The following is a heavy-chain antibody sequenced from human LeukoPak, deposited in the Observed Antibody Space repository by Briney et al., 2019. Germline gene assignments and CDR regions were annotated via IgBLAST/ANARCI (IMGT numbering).Heavy chain of an antibody. J-gene: IGHJ3*02. CDR1: GGSISSGDYY. D-gene: IGHD3-10*01. CDR2: IYYSGST. CDR3: ARAQTYFRGVTGDAFDI. V-gene: IGHV4-30-4*08. Sequence: PSQTLSLTCTVSGGSISSGDYYWSWIRQPPGKGLEWIGYIYYSGSTYYNPSLKSRVTISVDTSKNQFSLKLSSVTAADTAVYYCARAQTYFRGVTGDAFDIWGQGTMVTVSS.